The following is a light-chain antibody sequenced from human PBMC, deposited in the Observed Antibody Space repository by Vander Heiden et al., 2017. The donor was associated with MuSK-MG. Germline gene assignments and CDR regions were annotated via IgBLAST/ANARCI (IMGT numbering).Light chain of an antibody. Sequence: QKPGQAPRLLIYGTSTRATGIPARFSGSGSGTEFTLTISSLQSEDFAVYYCQQDNNSPSFGHGTKVDIK. CDR2: GTS. CDR3: QQDNNSPS. V-gene: IGKV3-15*01. J-gene: IGKJ3*01.